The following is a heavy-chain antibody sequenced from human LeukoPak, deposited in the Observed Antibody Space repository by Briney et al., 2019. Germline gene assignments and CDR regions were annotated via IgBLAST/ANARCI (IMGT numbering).Heavy chain of an antibody. D-gene: IGHD3-10*01. J-gene: IGHJ2*01. CDR3: ARLMNPNGSGSYYNGYFDL. Sequence: SETLSLTCTVSGGSISSSSYYWGWIRQPPGKGLEWIGSIYYSGSTYYNPSLKSRVTISVDTSKNQFSLKLSSVTAADTAVYYCARLMNPNGSGSYYNGYFDLWGRGTLVTVSS. CDR2: IYYSGST. V-gene: IGHV4-39*07. CDR1: GGSISSSSYY.